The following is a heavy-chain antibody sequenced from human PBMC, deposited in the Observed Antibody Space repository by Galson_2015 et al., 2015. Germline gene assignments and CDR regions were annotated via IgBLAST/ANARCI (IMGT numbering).Heavy chain of an antibody. CDR2: ISSSGTHT. CDR1: GFTFSEYF. V-gene: IGHV3-11*06. CDR3: ARVPTYYDVSF. Sequence: SLRLSCAASGFTFSEYFMSRIRQAPGKGLEWVSYISSSGTHTRYADSAEGRFTISRDNAKNSVFLQINNLRGEDTAVYYCARVPTYYDVSFWGQGTLVTVSA. J-gene: IGHJ1*01. D-gene: IGHD3-22*01.